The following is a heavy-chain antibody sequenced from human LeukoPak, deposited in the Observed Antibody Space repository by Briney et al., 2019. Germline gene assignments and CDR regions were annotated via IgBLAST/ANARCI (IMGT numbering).Heavy chain of an antibody. J-gene: IGHJ6*02. CDR1: GFTYSSYA. Sequence: GGSLRLSCAASGFTYSSYAMSWVRQAPGKGLEWVSTISGSGGRTYYADSVKGRFTISRGNSKNTLYLQMNSLRAEDTAVYYCAKASQYCTNGVCYDYYYYGMDVWGQGTTVTVSS. CDR3: AKASQYCTNGVCYDYYYYGMDV. V-gene: IGHV3-23*01. CDR2: ISGSGGRT. D-gene: IGHD2-8*01.